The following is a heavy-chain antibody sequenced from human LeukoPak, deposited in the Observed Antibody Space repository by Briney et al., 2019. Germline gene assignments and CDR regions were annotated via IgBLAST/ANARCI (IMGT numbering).Heavy chain of an antibody. CDR2: IWYDGSNK. CDR3: AREGRSRDSTWYRYYGMDV. CDR1: GFSFSSYG. D-gene: IGHD6-13*01. Sequence: GGSLRLSCAASGFSFSSYGMHWVRQAPGKGLEWVAVIWYDGSNKYYADSVKGRFTISRDNSKNTLYLQMNSLRAEDTAVYYCAREGRSRDSTWYRYYGMDVWGQGSTVTVPS. J-gene: IGHJ6*02. V-gene: IGHV3-33*01.